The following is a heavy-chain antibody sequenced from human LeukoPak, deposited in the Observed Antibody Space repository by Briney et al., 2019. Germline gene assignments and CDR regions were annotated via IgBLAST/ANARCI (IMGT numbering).Heavy chain of an antibody. V-gene: IGHV4-61*02. CDR1: GGSLSSGGYY. Sequence: SQTLSLTCTVSGGSLSSGGYYWSWIRQPAGKGLEWIGRIYTSGSTNYNPSLKSRVTMSVDTSKNQFSLKLSSVTAADTAVYYCARDGPYSSGWYRDYYYMDVWGKGTTVTVSS. J-gene: IGHJ6*03. CDR2: IYTSGST. CDR3: ARDGPYSSGWYRDYYYMDV. D-gene: IGHD6-19*01.